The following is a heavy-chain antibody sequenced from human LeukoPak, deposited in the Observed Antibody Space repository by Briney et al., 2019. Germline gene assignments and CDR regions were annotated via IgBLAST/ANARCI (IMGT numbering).Heavy chain of an antibody. D-gene: IGHD6-19*01. CDR1: GITSSDHS. J-gene: IGHJ4*02. CDR2: TRNKANSYTT. V-gene: IGHV3-72*01. CDR3: ASHAGIAGAARVFDF. Sequence: PRGSLCLSCAGPGITSSDHSTERVRQAPGKGMEWVCRTRNKANSYTTEYAASVKGRFTITRDDSKNSQYLQMNGLKTEDTAVYYCASHAGIAGAARVFDFWGQGTLVGVSS.